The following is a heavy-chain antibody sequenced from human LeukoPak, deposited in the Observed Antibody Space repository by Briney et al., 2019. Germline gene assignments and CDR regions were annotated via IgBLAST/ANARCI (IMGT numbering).Heavy chain of an antibody. CDR1: GGSISSSSYY. Sequence: SETLSLTCTVSGGSISSSSYYWGWIRQPPGKGLEWIGEINHSGSTNYNPSLKSRVTISVDTSKNQFSLKLSSVTAADTAVYYCARVRPRVLLYFDYWGQGTLVTVSS. J-gene: IGHJ4*02. CDR3: ARVRPRVLLYFDY. D-gene: IGHD2-15*01. V-gene: IGHV4-39*07. CDR2: INHSGST.